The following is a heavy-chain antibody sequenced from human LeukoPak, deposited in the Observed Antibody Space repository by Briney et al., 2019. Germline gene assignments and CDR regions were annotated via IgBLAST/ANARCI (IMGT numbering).Heavy chain of an antibody. J-gene: IGHJ4*02. Sequence: PGGSLRLSCAASGFSVSNNYISWVRQAPGKGLEWVSVIYSGGSTKYADSVKARFTISRDISKNTVYLQMNSLRVDDTAVYYCARATLDNWGQGTLVTVSS. CDR2: IYSGGST. CDR1: GFSVSNNY. V-gene: IGHV3-53*01. CDR3: ARATLDN.